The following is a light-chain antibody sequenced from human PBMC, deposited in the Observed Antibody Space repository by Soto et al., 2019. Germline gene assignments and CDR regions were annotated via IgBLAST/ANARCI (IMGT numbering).Light chain of an antibody. CDR3: SSYTTTSTLV. J-gene: IGLJ3*02. V-gene: IGLV2-14*01. Sequence: QSVLTQPASVSGSPGQSITIACTGTNRDVGSYNLVSWYQQRPGEAPKLIISEVRNRPSRISYRFTGSKSGNTASLTISGLQAEDEADYYCSSYTTTSTLVFGGGTKLTVL. CDR1: NRDVGSYNL. CDR2: EVR.